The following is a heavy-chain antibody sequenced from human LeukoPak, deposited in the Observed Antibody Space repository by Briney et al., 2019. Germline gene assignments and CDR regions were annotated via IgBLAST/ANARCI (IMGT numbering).Heavy chain of an antibody. CDR2: ISYDGSNK. D-gene: IGHD6-13*01. Sequence: GGSLRLSCAASGFTFSSYGMHWVRQAPGKGLEWVAVISYDGSNKYYADSVKGRFTISRDNSKNTLYLQMNSLRAEDTAVYIGAAGTGFDYWGQGTLVTVSS. CDR3: AAGTGFDY. J-gene: IGHJ4*02. V-gene: IGHV3-30*03. CDR1: GFTFSSYG.